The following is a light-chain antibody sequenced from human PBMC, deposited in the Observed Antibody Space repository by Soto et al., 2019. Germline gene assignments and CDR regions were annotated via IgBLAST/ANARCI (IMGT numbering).Light chain of an antibody. CDR2: GAS. CDR3: HQFGRSPLAFT. J-gene: IGKJ2*01. CDR1: QSVSTRY. V-gene: IGKV3-20*01. Sequence: ESMLTQSPGTLSLSPGERATLSCRASQSVSTRYLAWYQQKPGQAARLLIYGASIRATGIPDRFSGSGSGTDFTLTNSRVEPEDFAVYYCHQFGRSPLAFTFGQGTKLEI.